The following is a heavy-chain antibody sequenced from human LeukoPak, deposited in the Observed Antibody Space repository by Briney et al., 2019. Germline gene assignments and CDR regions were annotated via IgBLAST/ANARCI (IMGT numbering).Heavy chain of an antibody. Sequence: GGSLRPSCAASGFTFSSYAMHWVRQAPGGGLEWVAFIRYDGSKKYYADSVKGRFTISRDNSKNTLYLQMNSLRAEDTAVYYCAKDLDGSGYRLDYWGQGTLVTVSS. D-gene: IGHD3-22*01. CDR2: IRYDGSKK. V-gene: IGHV3-30*02. CDR1: GFTFSSYA. J-gene: IGHJ4*02. CDR3: AKDLDGSGYRLDY.